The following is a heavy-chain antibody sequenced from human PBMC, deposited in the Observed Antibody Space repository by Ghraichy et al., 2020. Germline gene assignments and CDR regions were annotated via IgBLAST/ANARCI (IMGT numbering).Heavy chain of an antibody. Sequence: GGSLRLSCAASGFTLSSYGMHWVRQVPGKGLGWVAVISYSGSDKYHADSGRGRFTISRDKSKNTLYLQMNSLRAHDSAVYFCAKMEEQSATAPLYWGQGALVTGS. CDR1: GFTLSSYG. CDR3: AKMEEQSATAPLY. J-gene: IGHJ4*02. CDR2: ISYSGSDK. V-gene: IGHV3-30*18. D-gene: IGHD1/OR15-1a*01.